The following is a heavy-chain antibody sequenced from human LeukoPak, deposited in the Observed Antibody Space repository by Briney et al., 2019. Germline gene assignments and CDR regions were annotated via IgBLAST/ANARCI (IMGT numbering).Heavy chain of an antibody. J-gene: IGHJ4*02. D-gene: IGHD6-19*01. CDR3: ARALAVAGPKYFDY. CDR2: IYTSGST. V-gene: IGHV4-61*02. CDR1: GGSISSGSYY. Sequence: SETLSLTCAVYGGSISSGSYYWSWIRQPAGKGLEWIGRIYTSGSTNYNPSLKSRVTISVDTSKNQFSLKLSSVTAADTAVYYCARALAVAGPKYFDYWGQGTLVTVSS.